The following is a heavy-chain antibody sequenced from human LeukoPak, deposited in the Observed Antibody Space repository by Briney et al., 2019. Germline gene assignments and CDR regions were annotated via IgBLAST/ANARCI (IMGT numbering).Heavy chain of an antibody. Sequence: GGSLRLSCAASGFTFSSYAMSWVRQAPGKGLEWVSAISGSGGSTYYADSVKGRFAISRDDSRNTLYLQMNSLRAEDTAVYYCAREELLWLGAFDIWGQGTMVTVSS. V-gene: IGHV3-23*01. CDR1: GFTFSSYA. D-gene: IGHD3-10*01. CDR2: ISGSGGST. CDR3: AREELLWLGAFDI. J-gene: IGHJ3*02.